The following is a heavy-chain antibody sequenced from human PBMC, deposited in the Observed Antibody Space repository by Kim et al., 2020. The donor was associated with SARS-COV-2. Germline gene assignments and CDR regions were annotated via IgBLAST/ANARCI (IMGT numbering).Heavy chain of an antibody. CDR3: EGLRYFAWLRDPNFD. J-gene: IGHJ4*01. CDR2: ISASGDNA. CDR1: GLNFSNYG. Sequence: GGSLRLSCVASGLNFSNYGINWVRHAPGEGLAWVSAISASGDNAHYSDAVRGRFTISRDNSKNTVYLQMNRLRAEDTAVYSCEGLRYFAWLRDPNFD. D-gene: IGHD3-9*01. V-gene: IGHV3-23*01.